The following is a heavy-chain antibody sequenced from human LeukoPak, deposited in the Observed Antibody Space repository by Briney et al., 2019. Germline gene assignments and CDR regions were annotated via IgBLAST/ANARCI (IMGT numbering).Heavy chain of an antibody. Sequence: SETLSLTCAVYGGSFSAYYWSWIRQPPGKGLEWIGEINHSGSTNYNPSLKSRVTISVDTSKNQFSLKLSSVTAADTAVYYCARGSPIVVVPAAPRRVNNWFDPWGQGTLVTVSS. CDR3: ARGSPIVVVPAAPRRVNNWFDP. V-gene: IGHV4-34*01. CDR2: INHSGST. D-gene: IGHD2-2*01. CDR1: GGSFSAYY. J-gene: IGHJ5*02.